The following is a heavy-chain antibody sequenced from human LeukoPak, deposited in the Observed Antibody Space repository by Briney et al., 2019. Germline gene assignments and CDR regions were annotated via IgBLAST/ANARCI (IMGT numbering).Heavy chain of an antibody. D-gene: IGHD2-15*01. CDR2: IYSGGST. Sequence: GGSLRLSCVASGFTFTTYAMIWVRQAPGKGLEWVSVIYSGGSTYYADSVKGRFTISRDNSKNTLYLQMNSLRAEDTAVYYCAREDSHAFDIWGQGTMVTVSS. CDR3: AREDSHAFDI. J-gene: IGHJ3*02. V-gene: IGHV3-53*01. CDR1: GFTFTTYA.